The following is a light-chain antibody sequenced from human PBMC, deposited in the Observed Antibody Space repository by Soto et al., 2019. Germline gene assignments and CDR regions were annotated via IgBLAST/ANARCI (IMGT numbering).Light chain of an antibody. J-gene: IGKJ1*01. CDR2: KAS. V-gene: IGKV1-5*03. CDR1: QTISSW. CDR3: QHYNSYSEA. Sequence: DIQMTQSPSTLSASVGDRVTIICRASQTISSWLAWYQQKGGQAPKLLISKASILDSGVLSRFSGSGSGTEFNLTISSLQPDDFATYYCQHYNSYSEAFGQGTKVDIK.